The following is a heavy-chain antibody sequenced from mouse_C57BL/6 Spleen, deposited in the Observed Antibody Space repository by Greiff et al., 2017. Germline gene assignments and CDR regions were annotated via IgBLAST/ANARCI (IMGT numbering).Heavy chain of an antibody. Sequence: VQLKQSGAELVKPGASVKLSCTASGFNIKDYYMHWVKQRTEQGLEWIGRIDPEDGETKYDPKFKGKATITADTSSSTAYLQLSSLTSEDSAVYYCARDGALDAMDYWGQGTLVTVSS. CDR3: ARDGALDAMDY. CDR2: IDPEDGET. J-gene: IGHJ4*01. CDR1: GFNIKDYY. D-gene: IGHD1-3*01. V-gene: IGHV14-2*01.